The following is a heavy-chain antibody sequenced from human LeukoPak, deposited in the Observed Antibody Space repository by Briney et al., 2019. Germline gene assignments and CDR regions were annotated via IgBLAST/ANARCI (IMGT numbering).Heavy chain of an antibody. Sequence: GGSLRLSCAASGFTFSSYAMSWVRQAPGKGLEWVSAISGSGGSTYYADSVKGRFTISRDNSKNTLYLKMNSLRAEDTAVYYCAKGTDQQWRINWFDPWGQGTLVTVSS. CDR3: AKGTDQQWRINWFDP. V-gene: IGHV3-23*01. CDR2: ISGSGGST. D-gene: IGHD6-19*01. J-gene: IGHJ5*01. CDR1: GFTFSSYA.